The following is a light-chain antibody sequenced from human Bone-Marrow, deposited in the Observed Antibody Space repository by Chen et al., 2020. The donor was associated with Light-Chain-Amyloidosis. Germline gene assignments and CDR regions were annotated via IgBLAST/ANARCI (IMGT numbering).Light chain of an antibody. CDR2: GSS. Sequence: EIVLTQSPGTLSLSPGEGANLSCRASQTISSNYLTWYQQKFGQAPRLLIYGSSSRVTGIPDRFTGSGSGTDFTITINRLEPEDFAMYYCQQYGTSPLTFGGGTKVEIK. J-gene: IGKJ4*01. V-gene: IGKV3-20*01. CDR3: QQYGTSPLT. CDR1: QTISSNY.